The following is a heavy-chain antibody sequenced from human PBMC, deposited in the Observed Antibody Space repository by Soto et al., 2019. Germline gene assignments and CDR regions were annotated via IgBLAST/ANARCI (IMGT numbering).Heavy chain of an antibody. J-gene: IGHJ4*02. Sequence: EVQLVESGGGLGQPGGSLRLSCAASGLTFSSSWMSWVRQAPGKGLEWVAKIKPDGSEKSYVDSVKGRFTISRDNAKNPLYLQMNRLRAEDTAVYYCARAFSWGQGTLVSVSS. CDR3: ARAFS. CDR1: GLTFSSSW. V-gene: IGHV3-7*01. CDR2: IKPDGSEK.